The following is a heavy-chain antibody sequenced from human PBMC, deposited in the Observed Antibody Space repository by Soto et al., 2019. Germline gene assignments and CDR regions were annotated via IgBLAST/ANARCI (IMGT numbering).Heavy chain of an antibody. J-gene: IGHJ4*02. D-gene: IGHD5-18*01. Sequence: QVQLVESGGDLVKPGGSLRLSRAASGFTFSDYYMSWIRQAPGKGLEWVSSITSSGSTTYYTDSVKGRFTISRDNAKNSLYLQMNSLRAEDTAVYYCARERYSYGPYYFDYWGQGTLVTVSS. CDR1: GFTFSDYY. V-gene: IGHV3-11*01. CDR2: ITSSGSTT. CDR3: ARERYSYGPYYFDY.